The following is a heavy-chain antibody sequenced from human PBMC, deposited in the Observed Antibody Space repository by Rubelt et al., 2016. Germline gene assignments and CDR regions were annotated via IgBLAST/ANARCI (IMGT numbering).Heavy chain of an antibody. V-gene: IGHV7-4-1*02. J-gene: IGHJ5*02. CDR2: INANTGDP. D-gene: IGHD4/OR15-4a*01. Sequence: QVQLVQSGSELKKPGASVKISCKASGYTLTTLALHWVRQAPGQGLEWMGWINANTGDPTYAQGFTGRFVCSLDTYVNTAYLQISSLQPEDTAVYFCARGHYGAWGQGTLGTVSS. CDR3: ARGHYGA. CDR1: GYTLTTLA.